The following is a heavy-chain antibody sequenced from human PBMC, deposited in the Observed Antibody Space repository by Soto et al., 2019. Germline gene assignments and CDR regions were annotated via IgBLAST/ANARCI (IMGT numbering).Heavy chain of an antibody. J-gene: IGHJ4*02. CDR2: ISGSGIFM. CDR3: AKDGSIALNYYFDH. CDR1: GFTFSSYP. Sequence: GGSLRLSCAASGFTFSSYPMSWVRQAPGKGLEWVSGISGSGIFMDYSDSVKGRFTISRDNSKNTLYLEMNSVRAEDTALYYCAKDGSIALNYYFDHWGQGALVTVSS. D-gene: IGHD6-6*01. V-gene: IGHV3-23*01.